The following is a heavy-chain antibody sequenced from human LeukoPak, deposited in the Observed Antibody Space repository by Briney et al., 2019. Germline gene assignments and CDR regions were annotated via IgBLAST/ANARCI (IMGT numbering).Heavy chain of an antibody. CDR2: INWNGGNT. CDR1: GFTFDDYG. V-gene: IGHV3-20*04. CDR3: ARATYCSVGACYFDY. Sequence: GGSLRLSCAASGFTFDDYGMSWVRQAPGKGLEWVSGINWNGGNTVYADSVKGRFTISRDNAKSSLYLQMNSLRAEDTALYYCARATYCSVGACYFDYWGQGTLVTVSS. J-gene: IGHJ4*02. D-gene: IGHD2-15*01.